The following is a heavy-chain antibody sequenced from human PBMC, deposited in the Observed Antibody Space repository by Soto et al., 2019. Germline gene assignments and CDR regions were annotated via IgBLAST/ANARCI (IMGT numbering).Heavy chain of an antibody. CDR2: IYYSGST. V-gene: IGHV4-59*01. Sequence: PSETLSLTCTFSGFPISSYYWSWIRQPPGKGLEWIGYIYYSGSTNYNPSLKSRVTISVDTSKNQFSLKLSSVTAADTAVYYCARKAVAGSDAFDIWGQGTMVTVSS. J-gene: IGHJ3*02. CDR3: ARKAVAGSDAFDI. CDR1: GFPISSYY. D-gene: IGHD6-19*01.